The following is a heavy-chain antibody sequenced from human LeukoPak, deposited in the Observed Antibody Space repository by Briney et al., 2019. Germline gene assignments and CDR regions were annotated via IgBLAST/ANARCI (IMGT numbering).Heavy chain of an antibody. CDR1: GYTFTGYY. Sequence: ASVEVSCKASGYTFTGYYMHWVRQAPGQGLEWMGWINPNSGGTKYAQKFQGRVTLTRDTSISTAYMELSSLTSDDTAVFYCAISLISVDGTTFDYWGQGSLVTVSS. CDR2: INPNSGGT. V-gene: IGHV1-2*02. CDR3: AISLISVDGTTFDY. J-gene: IGHJ4*02. D-gene: IGHD6-13*01.